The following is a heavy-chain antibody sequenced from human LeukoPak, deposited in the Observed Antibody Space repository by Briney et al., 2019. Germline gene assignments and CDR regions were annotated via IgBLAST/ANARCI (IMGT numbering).Heavy chain of an antibody. CDR2: INPSGGST. CDR3: ARTVATIKPYYYMDV. CDR1: GYTFTSYY. Sequence: ASVKVSCKASGYTFTSYYMHWVRPAPGQGLEWMGIINPSGGSTSYAQKFQGRVTMTRDTSTSTVYMELSSLRSEDTAVYYCARTVATIKPYYYMDVWGKGTTVTVSS. J-gene: IGHJ6*03. V-gene: IGHV1-46*01. D-gene: IGHD5-24*01.